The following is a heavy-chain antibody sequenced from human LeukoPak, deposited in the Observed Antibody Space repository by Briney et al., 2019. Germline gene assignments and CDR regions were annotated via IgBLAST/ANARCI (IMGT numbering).Heavy chain of an antibody. CDR1: GGSISSNNW. CDR2: IYHSGST. J-gene: IGHJ5*02. D-gene: IGHD6-13*01. Sequence: PSGTLSLTCAVSGGSISSNNWWSWVRQPPGKGLEWIGEIYHSGSTNYNPSLKSRVTISVDKSKNQFSLKLSSVTAADTAVYYCAREFQYSSSLNWFDPWGQGTLVTVSS. CDR3: AREFQYSSSLNWFDP. V-gene: IGHV4-4*02.